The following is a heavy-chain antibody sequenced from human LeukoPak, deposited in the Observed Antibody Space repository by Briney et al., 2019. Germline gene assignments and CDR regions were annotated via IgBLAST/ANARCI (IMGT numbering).Heavy chain of an antibody. Sequence: AGSLRLFCAASGFTFSSYSMNWVRQAPGKGLEWISYITRSSSTVYYADSVKGRFTISRDNAKNSLYLQMNSLRAEDTAIYYCARAYDILTGYLPYYFDYWGQGTLVTASS. CDR3: ARAYDILTGYLPYYFDY. CDR1: GFTFSSYS. CDR2: ITRSSSTV. J-gene: IGHJ4*02. V-gene: IGHV3-48*01. D-gene: IGHD3-9*01.